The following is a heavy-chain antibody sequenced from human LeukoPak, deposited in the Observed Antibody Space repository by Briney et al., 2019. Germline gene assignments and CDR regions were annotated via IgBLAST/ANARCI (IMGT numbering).Heavy chain of an antibody. Sequence: SETLSLTCTVSGGSISSSSYYWGWIRQPPGKGLEWIESIYYGGSTYYNPSLKRRVTISVDTSKNQFSLKLSSVTAADTAVYYCARLDYYAACFDYWGQGTLVTVSS. CDR3: ARLDYYAACFDY. V-gene: IGHV4-39*01. CDR2: IYYGGST. CDR1: GGSISSSSYY. J-gene: IGHJ4*02. D-gene: IGHD3-10*01.